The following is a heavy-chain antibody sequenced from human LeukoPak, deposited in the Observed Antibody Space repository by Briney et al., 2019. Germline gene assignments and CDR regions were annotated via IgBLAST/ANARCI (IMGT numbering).Heavy chain of an antibody. CDR1: GGSITGYY. CDR3: ARAEYSWFDP. CDR2: IHYTGAT. D-gene: IGHD2/OR15-2a*01. J-gene: IGHJ5*02. Sequence: SETLSLNCAVYGGSITGYYWSWIRQTPGRGLEWVGEIHYTGATSYNPSLKSRATISTDTSKNQFSLRLSSVTAADTAVYYCARAEYSWFDPWGQGTLVTVSS. V-gene: IGHV4-34*01.